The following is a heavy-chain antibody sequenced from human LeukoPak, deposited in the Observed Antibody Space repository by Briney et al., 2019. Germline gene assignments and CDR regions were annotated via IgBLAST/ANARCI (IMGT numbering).Heavy chain of an antibody. J-gene: IGHJ4*02. Sequence: PGGSLRLSCAASGFTVSSNYMSWVRQAPGKGLEWVSVMYSGGNTYYADSLKGRFTISRDNAKNSLYLQMNSLRAEDTAVYYCARALYDGSGYYSHFDYWGQGTLVTVSS. CDR1: GFTVSSNY. CDR2: MYSGGNT. D-gene: IGHD3-22*01. V-gene: IGHV3-66*01. CDR3: ARALYDGSGYYSHFDY.